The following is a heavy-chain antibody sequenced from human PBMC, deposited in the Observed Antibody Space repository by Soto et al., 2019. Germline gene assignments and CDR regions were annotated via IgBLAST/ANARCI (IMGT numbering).Heavy chain of an antibody. D-gene: IGHD2-2*01. CDR3: ARVLPVLPSSMPGCFDY. J-gene: IGHJ4*02. Sequence: QVQLVESGGGVVHPGRSLRLSCVASGFTFSTYAMHWVRQAPGKGLAWVAVISFDGRNKFYADSVKGRFTISRDNSKNTVLLQIHRLRTEDTGVYYCARVLPVLPSSMPGCFDYWGQGALVTVSS. V-gene: IGHV3-30*04. CDR2: ISFDGRNK. CDR1: GFTFSTYA.